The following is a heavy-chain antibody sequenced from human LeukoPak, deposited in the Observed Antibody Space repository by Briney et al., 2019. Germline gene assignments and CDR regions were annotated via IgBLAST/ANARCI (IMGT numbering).Heavy chain of an antibody. Sequence: KPSQTLSLTCTVSGGSISSGSYYWSWIRQPAGKGLEWIGRIYTSGGTNYNPSLKSRVTISVDTSKNQFSLKLSSVTAADTAVYYCARFQIKKSFDYWGQGTLVTVSS. J-gene: IGHJ4*02. CDR1: GGSISSGSYY. CDR3: ARFQIKKSFDY. V-gene: IGHV4-61*02. CDR2: IYTSGGT.